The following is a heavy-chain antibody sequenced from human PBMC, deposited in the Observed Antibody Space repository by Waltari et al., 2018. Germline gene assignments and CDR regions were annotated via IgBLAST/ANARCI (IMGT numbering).Heavy chain of an antibody. D-gene: IGHD5-12*01. Sequence: QLQLQESGPGLVKPSETLSLTCTVSGGSISSSSYYWGWIRQSPGKGLEWIGSLYYSGGTYYDPTRKSRVTISGDTSKNQFSLKLSSVTAADTAVYYCARHWKKSGYRFDPWGQGTLVTVSS. J-gene: IGHJ5*02. CDR2: LYYSGGT. CDR1: GGSISSSSYY. V-gene: IGHV4-39*01. CDR3: ARHWKKSGYRFDP.